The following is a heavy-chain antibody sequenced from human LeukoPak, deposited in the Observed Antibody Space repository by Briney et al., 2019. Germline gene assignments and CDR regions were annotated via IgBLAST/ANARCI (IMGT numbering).Heavy chain of an antibody. V-gene: IGHV1-2*06. CDR2: INPNSGGT. CDR1: GYTFTGYY. CDR3: ARAGLGIAAAGTLQRDY. J-gene: IGHJ4*02. D-gene: IGHD6-13*01. Sequence: ASVKVSCKASGYTFTGYYMHWVRQAPGQGLEWMGRINPNSGGTNYAQKFQGRVTMTRDTSISTAYMELSRLRSDDTAVYYCARAGLGIAAAGTLQRDYWGQGTLVTVSS.